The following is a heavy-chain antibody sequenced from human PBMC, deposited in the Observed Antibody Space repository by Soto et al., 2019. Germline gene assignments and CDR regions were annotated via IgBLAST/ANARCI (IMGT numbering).Heavy chain of an antibody. Sequence: PLGFLRLSCEAAWFIFSSLWMSWVRQAPGKGLEWVARIKEDGSAKQYVDSVKGRFTISRDNDKKSLYLQMSSLRAEDTAVYYCVRDYGNYWGQGTLVTVSS. D-gene: IGHD4-17*01. CDR2: IKEDGSAK. CDR3: VRDYGNY. V-gene: IGHV3-7*04. CDR1: WFIFSSLW. J-gene: IGHJ4*02.